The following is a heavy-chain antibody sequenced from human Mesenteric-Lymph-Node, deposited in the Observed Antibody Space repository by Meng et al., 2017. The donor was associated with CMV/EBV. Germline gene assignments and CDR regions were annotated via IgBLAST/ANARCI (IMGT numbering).Heavy chain of an antibody. CDR1: GGSISSGGYY. V-gene: IGHV4-31*01. CDR3: ARDRRGYGAFDI. Sequence: VSGGSISSGGYYWTWIRQHPGKGLEWIGYIYYSGSTYNNPSLKSPLTISVDTSKNQFSLKLYSVTAADTAVYYCARDRRGYGAFDIWGQGTMVTVSS. CDR2: IYYSGST. D-gene: IGHD3-22*01. J-gene: IGHJ3*02.